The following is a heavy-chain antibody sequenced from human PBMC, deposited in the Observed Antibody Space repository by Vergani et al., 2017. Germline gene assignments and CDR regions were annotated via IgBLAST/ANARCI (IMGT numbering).Heavy chain of an antibody. J-gene: IGHJ6*02. CDR1: GFTVSSNY. D-gene: IGHD1-26*01. V-gene: IGHV3-66*02. CDR3: ARDKDSGSYYYYGMDV. CDR2: IYSGGST. Sequence: EVQLVESGGGLVQPGGSLRLSCAASGFTVSSNYMSWVRQAPGKGLEWVSVIYSGGSTYYADSVKGRFTISRDNSKNTLYVQMNSLGAEDTAVYYCARDKDSGSYYYYGMDVWGQGTTVTVSS.